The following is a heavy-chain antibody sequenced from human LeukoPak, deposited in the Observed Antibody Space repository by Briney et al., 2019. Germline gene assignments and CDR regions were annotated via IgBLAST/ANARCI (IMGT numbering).Heavy chain of an antibody. Sequence: PGGSLRLSCTASGFTFSDYGMNWVRQATGKGLEWVAYISNSGSTIDYADSVKGRFTISRDNAKKSLYLQMNSLRAEDTAVYYCVVVFDYWGQGTLVTVSS. D-gene: IGHD3-22*01. CDR2: ISNSGSTI. V-gene: IGHV3-48*03. J-gene: IGHJ4*02. CDR3: VVVFDY. CDR1: GFTFSDYG.